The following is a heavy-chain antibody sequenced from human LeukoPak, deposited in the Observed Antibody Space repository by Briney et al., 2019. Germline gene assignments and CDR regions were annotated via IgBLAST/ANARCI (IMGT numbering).Heavy chain of an antibody. CDR2: IYTSGST. Sequence: SETLSHTSTVSGGSISSGSYYWSWIRQPAGKGLEWIGRIYTSGSTNYNPSLKSRVTISVDTSKNQFSLKLSSVTAADTAVYYCARGGIADAPRNWFDPWGQGTLVTVSS. CDR3: ARGGIADAPRNWFDP. CDR1: GGSISSGSYY. D-gene: IGHD6-13*01. J-gene: IGHJ5*02. V-gene: IGHV4-61*02.